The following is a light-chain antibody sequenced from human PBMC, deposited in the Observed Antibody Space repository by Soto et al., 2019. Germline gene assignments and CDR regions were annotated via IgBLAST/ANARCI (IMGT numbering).Light chain of an antibody. J-gene: IGLJ1*01. Sequence: QSVLTQPPSPSGSPGQSVTISCTGTSSDVGGYNYVSWYQQHPGKAPKLMIYEVSKRPSGVPDRFSGSKSGNTASLTVSGLQAEDEADYHCSSYAGSILYVFGTGTKVTVL. CDR2: EVS. V-gene: IGLV2-8*01. CDR3: SSYAGSILYV. CDR1: SSDVGGYNY.